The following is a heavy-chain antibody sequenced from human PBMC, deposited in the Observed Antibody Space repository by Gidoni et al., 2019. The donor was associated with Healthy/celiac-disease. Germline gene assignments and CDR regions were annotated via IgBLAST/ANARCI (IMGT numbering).Heavy chain of an antibody. CDR1: GFTFSSYD. Sequence: EVQLVESGGGLVQPGGSLRLSCAASGFTFSSYDMHWVRQATGKGLEWVPAIGTAGDPYYPGSVKGRFTISRENAKNSLYLQMNSLRAGDTAVYYCARGAAGDYYYYGMDVWGQGTTVTVSS. J-gene: IGHJ6*02. D-gene: IGHD2-21*01. V-gene: IGHV3-13*05. CDR3: ARGAAGDYYYYGMDV. CDR2: IGTAGDP.